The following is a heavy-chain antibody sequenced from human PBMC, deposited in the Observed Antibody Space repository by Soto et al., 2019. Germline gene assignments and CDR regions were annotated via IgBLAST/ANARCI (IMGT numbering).Heavy chain of an antibody. CDR2: ISGSGGST. J-gene: IGHJ4*02. CDR3: AKDSSYYDILTGLGVDY. D-gene: IGHD3-9*01. V-gene: IGHV3-23*01. CDR1: GFTFSSYA. Sequence: EVQLLESGGGLVQPGGSLRLSCAASGFTFSSYAMSWVRQAPGKGLEWVSAISGSGGSTYYADCVKGRFTISRNNSNNPLYLQMNSLRADDTAVYYCAKDSSYYDILTGLGVDYWGQGTLVTVSS.